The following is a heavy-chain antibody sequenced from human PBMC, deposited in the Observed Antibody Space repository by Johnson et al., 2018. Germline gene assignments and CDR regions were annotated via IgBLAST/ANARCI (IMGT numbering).Heavy chain of an antibody. D-gene: IGHD1-14*01. J-gene: IGHJ3*02. Sequence: EVQLVESGAEVKKXGESLKIXCKGSGYSFNSYWIGWVRQMPGKGLEWMGIIYPGDSDTRYSPSFQGQVTMSADKSISTPYLQWSSPKASDTAMYYCARLTAYDAFDIWGQGTMVTVSS. CDR1: GYSFNSYW. CDR2: IYPGDSDT. V-gene: IGHV5-51*03. CDR3: ARLTAYDAFDI.